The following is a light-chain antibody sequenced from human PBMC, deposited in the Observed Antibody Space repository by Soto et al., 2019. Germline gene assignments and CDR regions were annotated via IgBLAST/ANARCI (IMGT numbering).Light chain of an antibody. CDR1: QSVTRY. V-gene: IGKV3-11*01. CDR2: DAS. Sequence: EVVLTQSPATLSLSPGERATLSCRASQSVTRYLAWYQQKCGQAPRLLIYDASNRATGVPARFSGSGSGTEFTLTISSLQSEDFAVYYCQQYNNWPPITFGQGTRLEIK. CDR3: QQYNNWPPIT. J-gene: IGKJ5*01.